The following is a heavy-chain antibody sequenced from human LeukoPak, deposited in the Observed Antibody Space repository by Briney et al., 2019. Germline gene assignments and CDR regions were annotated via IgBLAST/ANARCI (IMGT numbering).Heavy chain of an antibody. CDR3: ARDSGGWPRYYYYYYGMDV. J-gene: IGHJ6*02. Sequence: ASVKVSCKASGYTFTSYYMHWVRQAPGQRLEWMGWINAGNGNTKYSQKFQGRVTITRDTSASTAYMELSSLRSEDTAVYYCARDSGGWPRYYYYYYGMDVWGQGTTVTVSS. D-gene: IGHD3-10*01. CDR1: GYTFTSYY. CDR2: INAGNGNT. V-gene: IGHV1-3*01.